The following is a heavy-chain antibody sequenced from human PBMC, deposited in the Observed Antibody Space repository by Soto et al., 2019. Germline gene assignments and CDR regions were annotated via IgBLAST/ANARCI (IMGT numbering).Heavy chain of an antibody. V-gene: IGHV4-59*01. J-gene: IGHJ4*02. D-gene: IGHD6-19*01. CDR1: GGSISGYY. Sequence: ASETLSLTCTVSGGSISGYYWSWIRQPPGKGLEWIGYIYYSTNYNPSLKSRATISVDTSKNQLSLKLTSVTAADTAVYYCARTSPVAGGFDYWGQGTLVTVSS. CDR2: IYYST. CDR3: ARTSPVAGGFDY.